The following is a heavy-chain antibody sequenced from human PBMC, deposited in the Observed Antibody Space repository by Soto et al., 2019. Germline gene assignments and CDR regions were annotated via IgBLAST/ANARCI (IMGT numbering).Heavy chain of an antibody. CDR1: GFTFSNAW. D-gene: IGHD1-1*01. Sequence: GGSLRLSCAASGFTFSNAWMSWVRQAPGKGLEWVGRIKSKTDGGTTDYAAPVKGRFTISRDDSKNTLYLQMNSLKTEDTAVYYCAKVPGTGLYYYYYGMDVWGQATTVTVSS. V-gene: IGHV3-15*01. CDR2: IKSKTDGGTT. J-gene: IGHJ6*02. CDR3: AKVPGTGLYYYYYGMDV.